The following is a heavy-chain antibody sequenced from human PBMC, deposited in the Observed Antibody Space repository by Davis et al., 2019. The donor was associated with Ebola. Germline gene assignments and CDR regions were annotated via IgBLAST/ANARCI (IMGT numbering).Heavy chain of an antibody. Sequence: MPSETLSLTCTVSGGSISSSSYYWGWIRQPPGKGLEWIGSIYYSGSTYYNPSPKSRVTISVDTSKNQFSLKLSSVTAADTAVYYCARGSANCGGDCYDYWGQGTLVTVSS. J-gene: IGHJ4*02. CDR2: IYYSGST. CDR3: ARGSANCGGDCYDY. D-gene: IGHD2-21*01. CDR1: GGSISSSSYY. V-gene: IGHV4-39*01.